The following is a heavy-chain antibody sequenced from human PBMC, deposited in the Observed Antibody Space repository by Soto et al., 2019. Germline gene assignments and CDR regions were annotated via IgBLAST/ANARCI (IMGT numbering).Heavy chain of an antibody. CDR1: GFTFTSYW. D-gene: IGHD1-26*01. J-gene: IGHJ4*02. V-gene: IGHV3-7*01. CDR3: ARYSGSYSADC. CDR2: INEDGSGK. Sequence: EVQVVESGGDLVQPGVSLRLSCAASGFTFTSYWMSWFRQAPGKGLEWVANINEDGSGKYYEDSVKGRFTISRDNAKNSLYLQTNSLRAEDTAVYYCARYSGSYSADCWGQGTLVTVSS.